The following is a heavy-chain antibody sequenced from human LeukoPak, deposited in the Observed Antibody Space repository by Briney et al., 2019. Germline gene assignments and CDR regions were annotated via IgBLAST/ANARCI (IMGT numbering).Heavy chain of an antibody. CDR3: ASLNSRTVDY. V-gene: IGHV3-30-3*01. D-gene: IGHD2/OR15-2a*01. CDR1: GFTFSSYA. Sequence: GGSLRLSCAASGFTFSSYAMHWVRQAPGKGLEWVAVISYDGSNKYYADSVKGRFSISSDISKNTLYLQMSSLRAEDTAVYYCASLNSRTVDYWGQGTLVTVSS. CDR2: ISYDGSNK. J-gene: IGHJ4*02.